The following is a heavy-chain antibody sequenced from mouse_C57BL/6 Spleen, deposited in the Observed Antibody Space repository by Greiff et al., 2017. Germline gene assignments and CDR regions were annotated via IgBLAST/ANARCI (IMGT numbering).Heavy chain of an antibody. CDR1: GFTFSNYW. D-gene: IGHD2-4*01. CDR3: TVGYDYPYYYAMDY. Sequence: EVKVVESGGGLVQPGGSMKLSCVASGFTFSNYWMNWVRQSPEKGLEWVAQIRLKSDNYATHYAESVKGRFTISRDDSKSSVYLQMNNLRAEDTGIYYCTVGYDYPYYYAMDYWGQGTSVTVSS. CDR2: IRLKSDNYAT. V-gene: IGHV6-3*01. J-gene: IGHJ4*01.